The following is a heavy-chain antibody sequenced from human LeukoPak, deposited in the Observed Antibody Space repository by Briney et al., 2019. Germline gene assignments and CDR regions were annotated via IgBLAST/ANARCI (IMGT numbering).Heavy chain of an antibody. V-gene: IGHV1-69*06. D-gene: IGHD6-6*01. J-gene: IGHJ4*02. Sequence: SVKVSCKASGYTFTGYYMHWVRQAPGQGLEWMGGIIPIFGTANYAQKFQGRVTITADKSTSTAYMELSSLRSEDTAVYYCARDAYSSSFPYFDYWGQGTLVTVSS. CDR3: ARDAYSSSFPYFDY. CDR1: GYTFTGYY. CDR2: IIPIFGTA.